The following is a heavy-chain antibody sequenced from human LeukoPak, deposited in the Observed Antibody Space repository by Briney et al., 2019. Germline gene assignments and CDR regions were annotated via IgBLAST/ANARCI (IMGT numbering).Heavy chain of an antibody. J-gene: IGHJ4*02. D-gene: IGHD2-2*01. V-gene: IGHV3-23*01. CDR1: EFIFRSYA. CDR3: TRDQTHDYAPIGSATHAY. Sequence: GGSLRLSCAASEFIFRSYAMSWVRQTPXXXXXWVSSITTAGRTYYADSVKGRFTVSRDTSKSTLFLQLSNLRAEDTAVYFCTRDQTHDYAPIGSATHAYWGQGTLVAVSS. CDR2: ITTAGRT.